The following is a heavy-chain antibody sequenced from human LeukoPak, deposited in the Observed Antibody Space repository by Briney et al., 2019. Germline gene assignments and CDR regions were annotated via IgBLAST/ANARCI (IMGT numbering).Heavy chain of an antibody. J-gene: IGHJ4*02. Sequence: GGSLRLSCAASGFTFSSYAMSWVRQAPGKGLEWVSGISGSGDNTYYADSVKGRFTISRDNSKNTPCVQVNSLGTEDTAAYYCAKGSYYDSSGSFYFDYWGQGTLVTVSS. CDR2: ISGSGDNT. D-gene: IGHD3-22*01. CDR3: AKGSYYDSSGSFYFDY. V-gene: IGHV3-23*01. CDR1: GFTFSSYA.